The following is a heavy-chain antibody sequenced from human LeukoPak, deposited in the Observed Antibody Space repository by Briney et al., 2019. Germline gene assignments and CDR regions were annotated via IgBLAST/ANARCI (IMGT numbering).Heavy chain of an antibody. Sequence: GESLQISCQGSGYSFTSYWIGWGRQLPGKGLEWVGILYPGDSDTRYSPSFQGQVTISADKSISTAYLQWSSLKASDTAMYYCARFRYYYDSSGYDYWGQGTLVTVSS. CDR1: GYSFTSYW. V-gene: IGHV5-51*01. J-gene: IGHJ4*02. CDR2: LYPGDSDT. D-gene: IGHD3-22*01. CDR3: ARFRYYYDSSGYDY.